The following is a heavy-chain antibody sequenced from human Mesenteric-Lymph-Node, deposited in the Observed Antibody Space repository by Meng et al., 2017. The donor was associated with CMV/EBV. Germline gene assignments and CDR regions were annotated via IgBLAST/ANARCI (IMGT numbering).Heavy chain of an antibody. J-gene: IGHJ6*02. CDR1: GFTFSNAW. CDR3: TTVGYGDYPPLEKYENYYYYGMDV. Sequence: GESLKISYAASGFTFSNAWMSWVRQAPGKGLEWVGRIKSKTDGGTTDYAAPVKGRFTISRDDSKNTLYLQMNSLKTEDTAVYYCTTVGYGDYPPLEKYENYYYYGMDVWGQGTTVTVSS. CDR2: IKSKTDGGTT. D-gene: IGHD4-17*01. V-gene: IGHV3-15*01.